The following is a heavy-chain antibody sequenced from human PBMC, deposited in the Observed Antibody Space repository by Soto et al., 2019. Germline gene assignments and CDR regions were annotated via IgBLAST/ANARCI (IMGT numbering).Heavy chain of an antibody. J-gene: IGHJ4*02. CDR3: ARGRYGDY. D-gene: IGHD1-1*01. CDR1: GYAFTTYG. V-gene: IGHV1-18*01. Sequence: QVHLVQSGAEVKKPGASVKVSCKGSGYAFTTYGITWVRQAPGQGLEWMGWISAHNGNTNYAQKLQGRVTVTRDTSSSTAYMELRSLRSDDTAVYYCARGRYGDYWGQGALVTVSS. CDR2: ISAHNGNT.